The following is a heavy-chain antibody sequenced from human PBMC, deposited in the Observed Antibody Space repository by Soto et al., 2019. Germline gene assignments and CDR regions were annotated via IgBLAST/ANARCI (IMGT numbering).Heavy chain of an antibody. Sequence: GGSLRLSCEASGFTFDTYWMSWVRQVPGKGLEWVANIKEDGSEKRYVDSVKGRFTISRDNARNSLYLEMNSLRGDDTAVYYCARHPVTPPWSENYMDVWGKGTKVTVSS. CDR1: GFTFDTYW. D-gene: IGHD3-3*01. CDR3: ARHPVTPPWSENYMDV. CDR2: IKEDGSEK. V-gene: IGHV3-7*01. J-gene: IGHJ6*03.